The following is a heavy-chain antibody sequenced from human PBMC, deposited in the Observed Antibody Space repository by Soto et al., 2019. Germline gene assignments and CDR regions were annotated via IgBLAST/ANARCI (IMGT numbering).Heavy chain of an antibody. CDR3: ATGGLGLDY. J-gene: IGHJ4*02. CDR2: VKSKVDGETI. V-gene: IGHV3-15*01. Sequence: EVQMVESGGGLVKPGGSLRLSCTASGFTFSNAWMSWVRRAPGKGLYWVGRVKSKVDGETIDYAAPVKGRFSISRDDSKNTVYLQMNSLRMEDTAVYYCATGGLGLDYWGQGTLVTVSS. D-gene: IGHD1-26*01. CDR1: GFTFSNAW.